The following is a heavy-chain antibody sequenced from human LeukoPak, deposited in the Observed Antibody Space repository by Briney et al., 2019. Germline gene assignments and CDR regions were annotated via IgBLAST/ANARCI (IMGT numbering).Heavy chain of an antibody. V-gene: IGHV4-4*02. CDR2: IYHSGST. D-gene: IGHD3-9*01. Sequence: SETLSLTCAVSGGSISSSNWWSWVRQPPGKGLEWIGEIYHSGSTNYNPSLKSRVTISVDKSKNQFSLKLSSVTAADTAVYYCARSYDIPQYYYYYMDVWGKGTTVTVSS. CDR3: ARSYDIPQYYYYYMDV. CDR1: GGSISSSNW. J-gene: IGHJ6*03.